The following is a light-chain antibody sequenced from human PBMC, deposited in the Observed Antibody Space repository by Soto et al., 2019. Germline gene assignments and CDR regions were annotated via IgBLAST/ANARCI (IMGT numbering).Light chain of an antibody. CDR1: QGISTF. Sequence: DIQLTQSPSLLSASVGDRVTITCRASQGISTFLAWYQHQPGKAPKLLIYAASTLKSGVPSRFSGSGSGTEFSLTISSLQPEDFATYYCQQVNRYPWTFGQGTKVDI. J-gene: IGKJ1*01. CDR3: QQVNRYPWT. V-gene: IGKV1-9*01. CDR2: AAS.